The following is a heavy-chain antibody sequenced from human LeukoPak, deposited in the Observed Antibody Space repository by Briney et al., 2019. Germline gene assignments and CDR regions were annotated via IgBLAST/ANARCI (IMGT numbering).Heavy chain of an antibody. J-gene: IGHJ4*02. CDR1: GGSFSGYY. CDR3: ARGRYYEFWSGYFY. D-gene: IGHD3-3*01. Sequence: SETLSLTCAVYGGSFSGYYWSWIRQPPGKGLEWIGEINHSGSTNYNPSLKSRVTISVDTSKNQFSLKLSSVTAADTAVYYCARGRYYEFWSGYFYWGQGTLVTVSS. CDR2: INHSGST. V-gene: IGHV4-34*01.